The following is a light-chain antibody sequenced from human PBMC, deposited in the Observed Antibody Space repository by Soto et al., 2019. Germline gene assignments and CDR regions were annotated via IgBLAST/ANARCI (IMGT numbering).Light chain of an antibody. J-gene: IGLJ3*02. CDR2: RND. CDR1: SSNIGSNY. Sequence: QSVLTQPPSASGTPGQRVTISCSGSSSNIGSNYVYWYQQLPGTAPKLLIYRNDQRPSGVPDRCSGSKSGTSASLAISGLRSEDEADYYCAAGEDSLSAHWVFGGGTKLTVL. V-gene: IGLV1-47*01. CDR3: AAGEDSLSAHWV.